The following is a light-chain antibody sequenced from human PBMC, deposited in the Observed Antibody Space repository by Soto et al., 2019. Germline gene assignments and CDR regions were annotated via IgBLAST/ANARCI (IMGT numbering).Light chain of an antibody. CDR2: AAS. Sequence: IQLTQSPSSLSASVGDRVTITCRASQGISSYLAWYQQKPGKAPKLLIYAASTLQSGVPSRFSGSGSGTDFTITISSLQPEDFATYYCQQLNSYPLFGGGTKVEIK. CDR1: QGISSY. V-gene: IGKV1-9*01. CDR3: QQLNSYPL. J-gene: IGKJ4*01.